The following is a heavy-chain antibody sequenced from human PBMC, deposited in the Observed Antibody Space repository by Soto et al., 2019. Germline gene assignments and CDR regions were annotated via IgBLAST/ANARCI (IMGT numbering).Heavy chain of an antibody. CDR1: GGSISGYY. CDR2: MYNTGST. J-gene: IGHJ3*02. D-gene: IGHD6-13*01. V-gene: IGHV4-59*01. CDR3: ARGRQQLLNHDVFDI. Sequence: SETLSLTCTVSGGSISGYYWSWIRQPPGKGLEWIGYMYNTGSTVYNPSLKSRVTISVDTSKNQFSLKLSSVTAADTAVYYCARGRQQLLNHDVFDIWGKGTMVTV.